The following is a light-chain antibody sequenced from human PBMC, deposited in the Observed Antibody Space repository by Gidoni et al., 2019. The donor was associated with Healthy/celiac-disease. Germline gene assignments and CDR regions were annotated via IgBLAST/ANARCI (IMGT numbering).Light chain of an antibody. CDR3: QQANSFPPT. CDR1: QGIIRW. Sequence: DNQLTQSPSSTPASAGNRVTNTCRPSQGIIRWLAWYQQKSGKAPKLLIYAASSLQSGVPSGFSGSGYGTDFTLTISSLQTEDFATYYCQQANSFPPTFGGGTKVEIK. CDR2: AAS. J-gene: IGKJ4*01. V-gene: IGKV1-12*01.